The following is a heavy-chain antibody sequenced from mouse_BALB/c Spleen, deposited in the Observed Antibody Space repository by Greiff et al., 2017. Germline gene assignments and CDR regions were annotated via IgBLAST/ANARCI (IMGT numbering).Heavy chain of an antibody. CDR1: WHPFTSNW. CDR3: ARSGRGYYFDY. CDR2: IHPSDSET. V-gene: IGHV1-61*01. D-gene: IGHD3-1*01. Sequence: QVQLQQPWAQQGRTGGSRKRFGQAYWHPFTSNWKDMVKQRPGQGLEWIGMIHPSDSETRLNQKFKEKASLTVDKSSSTAYMQLSSPTSEDSAVYYCARSGRGYYFDYWGQGTTLTVSS. J-gene: IGHJ2*01.